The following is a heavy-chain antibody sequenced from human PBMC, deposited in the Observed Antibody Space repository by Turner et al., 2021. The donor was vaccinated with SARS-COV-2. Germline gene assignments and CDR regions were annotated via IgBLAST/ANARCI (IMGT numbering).Heavy chain of an antibody. J-gene: IGHJ6*02. CDR3: AKRENGLGV. CDR1: GFSFSNYW. V-gene: IGHV3-74*01. Sequence: EVQLVESGGGLVQPGGSLRLSCAASGFSFSNYWMHWVRQAPGKGLVWVSRINGDGSSTTNADSVKGRFTISRDNANNALYLQMNSLRAEDTAVYYCAKRENGLGVWGQGTTVTVSS. CDR2: INGDGSST.